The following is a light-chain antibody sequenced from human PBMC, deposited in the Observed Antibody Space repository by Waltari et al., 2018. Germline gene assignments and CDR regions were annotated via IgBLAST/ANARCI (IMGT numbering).Light chain of an antibody. CDR2: EVT. Sequence: QSALTQPVSVSGSPGQSITISCTGDSSDFGSYNLVSCYQQHPGKAPKVMIYEVTKRPSGVSDRFSGSRSGNTASLTISGLQPEDEADYYCCSYAGSGTLDVVFGGGTKLTVL. V-gene: IGLV2-23*02. CDR3: CSYAGSGTLDVV. CDR1: SSDFGSYNL. J-gene: IGLJ2*01.